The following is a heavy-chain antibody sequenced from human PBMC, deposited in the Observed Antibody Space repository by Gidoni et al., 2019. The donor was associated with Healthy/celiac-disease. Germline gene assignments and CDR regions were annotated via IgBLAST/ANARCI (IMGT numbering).Heavy chain of an antibody. D-gene: IGHD3-10*01. Sequence: QVQLQQWGAGLLKPSETLSLTCAVYGGSFSGYYWSWIRQPPGKGLEWIGEINHSGSTNYNPSLKRRVTISVDTSKNQFSLKLSSVTAADTAVYYCARGRRIWFRELLYPAVDWFDPWGQGTLVTVSS. J-gene: IGHJ5*02. V-gene: IGHV4-34*01. CDR3: ARGRRIWFRELLYPAVDWFDP. CDR1: GGSFSGYY. CDR2: INHSGST.